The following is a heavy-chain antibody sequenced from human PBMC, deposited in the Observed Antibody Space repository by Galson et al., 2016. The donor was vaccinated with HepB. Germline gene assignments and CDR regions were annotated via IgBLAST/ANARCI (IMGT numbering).Heavy chain of an antibody. CDR3: ARDFREPLWFGELLFFDY. Sequence: SVKVSCKASGYTFTSYGISWVRQAPGQGLEWMGWISAYNGNTSYAQKLQGRVTMTTDTSTSTAYMELRSLRPDDTAVYYCARDFREPLWFGELLFFDYWGQGTLVTVSS. CDR1: GYTFTSYG. J-gene: IGHJ4*02. V-gene: IGHV1-18*04. CDR2: ISAYNGNT. D-gene: IGHD3-10*01.